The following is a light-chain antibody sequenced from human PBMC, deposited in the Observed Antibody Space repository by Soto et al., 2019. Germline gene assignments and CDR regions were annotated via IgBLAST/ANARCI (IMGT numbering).Light chain of an antibody. J-gene: IGKJ1*01. CDR2: AAS. V-gene: IGKV1-39*01. Sequence: DIQMTQSPSSLSASVGDRVTITCRTSQSIDNYLNWYLQKPGKAPKLLIYAASNLQSGVPSRFSGSGSGTDFTLTISSLQPEDFATYFCQQSYSTPPWTFGQGTKVDIK. CDR1: QSIDNY. CDR3: QQSYSTPPWT.